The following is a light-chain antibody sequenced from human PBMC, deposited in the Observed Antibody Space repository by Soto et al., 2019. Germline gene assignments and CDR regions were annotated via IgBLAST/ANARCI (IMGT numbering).Light chain of an antibody. CDR1: QSVGSSY. V-gene: IGKV3-20*01. J-gene: IGKJ5*01. CDR2: GAS. CDR3: QQYVSSQIT. Sequence: EIVLTQSPGTLSLPPGERAALSCGASQSVGSSYLAWYQQKPGQAPRLLIYGASSRATGIPDRFSGSGSGTDFTLTISRLEPEDFAVYYCQQYVSSQITFGQGTRLEIK.